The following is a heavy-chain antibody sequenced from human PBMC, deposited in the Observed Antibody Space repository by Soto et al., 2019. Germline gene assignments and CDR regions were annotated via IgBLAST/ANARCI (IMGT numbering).Heavy chain of an antibody. J-gene: IGHJ6*02. D-gene: IGHD2-21*02. CDR3: ASEETAWPLAYGLDV. CDR1: GFTFSSYS. Sequence: GGSLRLSCAASGFTFSSYSIRWVRQAPGRGLEWVSAITRNSDIDYADSVKGRFTISRDNAKNSVSLQMDSLTAEDTAVYYCASEETAWPLAYGLDVWGQGTTVTVSS. CDR2: ITRNSDI. V-gene: IGHV3-21*01.